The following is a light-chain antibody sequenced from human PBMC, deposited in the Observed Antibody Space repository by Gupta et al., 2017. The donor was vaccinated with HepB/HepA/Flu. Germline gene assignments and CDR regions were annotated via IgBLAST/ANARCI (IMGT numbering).Light chain of an antibody. CDR1: QSVSSY. J-gene: IGKJ3*01. CDR3: QQRGA. Sequence: EIVLTQSPATLSLSPGERATLSCRASQSVSSYLAWYQQKPGLAPRLLIYDASNRATGIPARLSGSGSGTDFTLTISSLEPEDFAVYYCQQRGAFGPGTKVDIK. CDR2: DAS. V-gene: IGKV3-11*01.